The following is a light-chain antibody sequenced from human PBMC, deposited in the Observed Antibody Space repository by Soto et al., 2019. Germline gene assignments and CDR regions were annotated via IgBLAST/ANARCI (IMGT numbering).Light chain of an antibody. V-gene: IGKV3-20*01. Sequence: EIVLTQSPGTLSFSPGERATLTCRASQSVSGSYLAWFQQTPGQATRLLIYGASSRATGIPDRFSGSGSGTDFTLTISRLEHEDFAVYYWQHYGNAPFTFGPGTKVDIK. J-gene: IGKJ3*01. CDR2: GAS. CDR1: QSVSGSY. CDR3: QHYGNAPFT.